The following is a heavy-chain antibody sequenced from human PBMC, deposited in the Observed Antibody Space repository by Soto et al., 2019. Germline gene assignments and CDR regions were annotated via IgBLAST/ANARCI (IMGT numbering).Heavy chain of an antibody. CDR3: ARLVVYGDNYWYFDL. V-gene: IGHV4-59*08. D-gene: IGHD4-17*01. CDR1: GVSISSYY. CDR2: IYYSGST. J-gene: IGHJ2*01. Sequence: QVQLQESGPGLVKPSETLSLTCTVSGVSISSYYWSWIRQPPGKGLEWIGYIYYSGSTDYNPSLKSRVTISIDTSKTQFSLKLSSVTAADTAVYYCARLVVYGDNYWYFDLWGRGTLVTVSS.